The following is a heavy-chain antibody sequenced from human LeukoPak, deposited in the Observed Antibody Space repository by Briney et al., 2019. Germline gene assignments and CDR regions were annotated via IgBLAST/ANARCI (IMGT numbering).Heavy chain of an antibody. CDR2: IGTAGDT. CDR3: ARASSVGGTGTYYFGY. J-gene: IGHJ4*02. D-gene: IGHD1-14*01. CDR1: GFTFSSYD. Sequence: GGSLRLSCAASGFTFSSYDMHWVRQATGKGLEWVSAIGTAGDTYYPGSVKGRFTISRENAKNSLYLQMNSLRAGDTAVYYCARASSVGGTGTYYFGYWGQGTLVTVSS. V-gene: IGHV3-13*01.